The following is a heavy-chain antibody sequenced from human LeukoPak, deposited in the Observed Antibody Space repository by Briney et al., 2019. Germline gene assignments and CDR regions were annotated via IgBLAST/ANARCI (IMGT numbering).Heavy chain of an antibody. J-gene: IGHJ6*04. D-gene: IGHD3-10*02. CDR3: AELGITMIGGV. CDR2: ISSSGSTI. Sequence: GGSLRLSCAASGFTFSSYEMNWVRQAPGKGLDGVSYISSSGSTIYYADSVKGRFTISRDNANSSLYMQMNSLRAEDTAVYYCAELGITMIGGVWGKGTTVTISS. CDR1: GFTFSSYE. V-gene: IGHV3-48*03.